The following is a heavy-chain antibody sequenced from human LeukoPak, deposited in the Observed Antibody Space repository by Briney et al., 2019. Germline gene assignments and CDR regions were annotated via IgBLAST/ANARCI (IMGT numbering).Heavy chain of an antibody. CDR3: ASGGQIAAAGDS. CDR1: GYTFTNYG. D-gene: IGHD6-13*01. V-gene: IGHV1-18*01. J-gene: IGHJ5*02. Sequence: ASVKVSCKASGYTFTNYGISWVRQAPGQGLEWMGWISAYTGNTNYAQNFQGRVTMTTDTSTSTAFMELRSLRSDDTAVYYCASGGQIAAAGDSWGQGTLVTVSS. CDR2: ISAYTGNT.